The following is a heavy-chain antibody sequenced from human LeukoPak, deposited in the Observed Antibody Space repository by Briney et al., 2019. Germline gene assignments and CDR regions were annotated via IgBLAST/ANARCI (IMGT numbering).Heavy chain of an antibody. CDR3: ARVGYSYGGYYYYYYMDV. CDR2: ISAYNGNT. CDR1: GYTFTSYG. Sequence: GASVKASCKASGYTFTSYGISWVRQAPGQGLEWMGWISAYNGNTNYAQKLQGRVTMTTDTSTSTAYMELRSLRSDDTAVYYCARVGYSYGGYYYYYYMDVWGKGTTVTVSS. D-gene: IGHD5-18*01. V-gene: IGHV1-18*01. J-gene: IGHJ6*03.